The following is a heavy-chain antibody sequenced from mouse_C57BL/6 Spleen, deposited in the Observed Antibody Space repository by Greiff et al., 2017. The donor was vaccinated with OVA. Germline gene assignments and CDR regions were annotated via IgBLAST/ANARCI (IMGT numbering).Heavy chain of an antibody. D-gene: IGHD1-1*01. V-gene: IGHV3-8*01. CDR2: ISYSGST. CDR1: GYSITSDY. Sequence: EVQLQESGPGLAKPSQTLSLTCSVTGYSITSDYWNWFRKFPGNKLEYMGYISYSGSTYYNTSLKSRISITRDTSKNQYYLQLNSVTTEDTATYYCARLHYGSYWYFDVWGTGTTVTVSS. CDR3: ARLHYGSYWYFDV. J-gene: IGHJ1*03.